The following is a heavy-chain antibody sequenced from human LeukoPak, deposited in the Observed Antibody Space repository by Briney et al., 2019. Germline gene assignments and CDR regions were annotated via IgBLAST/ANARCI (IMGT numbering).Heavy chain of an antibody. J-gene: IGHJ4*02. V-gene: IGHV4-61*09. CDR2: IYRSGST. CDR1: GGSISSGSYY. CDR3: ARDVPVEVGGKYSDY. Sequence: SQTLSLTCTVSGGSISSGSYYWSWIRQPAGKRLEWIGHIYRSGSTNYNPSLKSRVTISVDTSKNQFSLKLSSVTAADTAVYYCARDVPVEVGGKYSDYWGQGTLVTVSS. D-gene: IGHD1-26*01.